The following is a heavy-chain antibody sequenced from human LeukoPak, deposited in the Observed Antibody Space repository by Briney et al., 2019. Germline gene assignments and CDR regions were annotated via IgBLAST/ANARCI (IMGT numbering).Heavy chain of an antibody. V-gene: IGHV4-34*01. CDR3: ARGGGSYDY. J-gene: IGHJ4*02. Sequence: PSETLSLTCAAYGGSFSGYYWSWIRQPPGKGLEWIGEINHSGSTNYNPSLKSRVTISVDTSKNQFSLKLSSVTAADTAVYYCARGGGSYDYWGQGTLVTVSS. D-gene: IGHD1-26*01. CDR2: INHSGST. CDR1: GGSFSGYY.